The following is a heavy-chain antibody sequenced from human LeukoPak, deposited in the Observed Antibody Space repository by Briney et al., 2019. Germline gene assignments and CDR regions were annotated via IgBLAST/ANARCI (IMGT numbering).Heavy chain of an antibody. CDR2: INHSGST. Sequence: PSETLSLTCAVYGGSFSGYYWSWIRQPPGKGLEWIGEINHSGSTNYNPSLKSRVTISVDTSKSQFSLKLSSVTAADTAVYYCARDSSGYYQYGMDVWGQGTTVTVSS. CDR1: GGSFSGYY. CDR3: ARDSSGYYQYGMDV. D-gene: IGHD3-22*01. J-gene: IGHJ6*02. V-gene: IGHV4-34*01.